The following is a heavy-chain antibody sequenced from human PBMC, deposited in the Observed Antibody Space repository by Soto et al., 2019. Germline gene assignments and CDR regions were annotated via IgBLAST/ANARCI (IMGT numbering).Heavy chain of an antibody. V-gene: IGHV3-23*01. CDR2: VSDNGGSRGGT. Sequence: GGALRLSRKASGFMLNNSAMTWVRQAPAQGLQWVASVSDNGGSRGGTYYADSVTGRFTISRDNSKNTLYLQLDSLTGADTAVYYCTRAKAVVIAALDIWGQGTMVTVSS. CDR1: GFMLNNSA. D-gene: IGHD2-21*01. J-gene: IGHJ3*02. CDR3: TRAKAVVIAALDI.